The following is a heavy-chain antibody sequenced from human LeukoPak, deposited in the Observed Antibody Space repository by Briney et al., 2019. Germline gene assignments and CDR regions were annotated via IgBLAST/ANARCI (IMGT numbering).Heavy chain of an antibody. CDR1: GFTFSSYW. CDR3: ARRYCSGGSCYSNGASYFDY. CDR2: IKQDGSEK. D-gene: IGHD2-15*01. Sequence: GGSLRLSCAASGFTFSSYWMSWVRQAPGKGLEWVANIKQDGSEKYYVDSVKGRFTISRDNAKNSLYLQMNSLRAEDTAVYYCARRYCSGGSCYSNGASYFDYWGQGTLVTVS. J-gene: IGHJ4*02. V-gene: IGHV3-7*01.